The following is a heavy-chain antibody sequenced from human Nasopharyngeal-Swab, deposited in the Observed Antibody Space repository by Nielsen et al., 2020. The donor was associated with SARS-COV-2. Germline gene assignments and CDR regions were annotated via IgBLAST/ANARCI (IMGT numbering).Heavy chain of an antibody. Sequence: GESLKISCAASGITFSSYVMSWVRQAPGKGLEWVSSIRGSGGSTYHADSVKGRFTVSRDNSKNTLYLQMNSLRAEDTAVYYCAKEVAVPGTPFDYWGQGTLVTVSS. D-gene: IGHD6-19*01. V-gene: IGHV3-23*01. CDR1: GITFSSYV. CDR2: IRGSGGST. CDR3: AKEVAVPGTPFDY. J-gene: IGHJ4*02.